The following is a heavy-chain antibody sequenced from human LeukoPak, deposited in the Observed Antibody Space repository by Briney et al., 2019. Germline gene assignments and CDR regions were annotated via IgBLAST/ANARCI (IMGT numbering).Heavy chain of an antibody. CDR1: GFTFSSYA. D-gene: IGHD1-26*01. CDR2: IWSDGSDK. J-gene: IGHJ4*02. CDR3: ARGSGRTSDFGY. Sequence: PGGSLRLSCAASGFTFSSYAMHWVRQAPGKGLEWVAVIWSDGSDKYYADSVKGRFTISRDNSKNTLYLQMISLRVEDTAVYYCARGSGRTSDFGYWGQGTLVTVSS. V-gene: IGHV3-33*08.